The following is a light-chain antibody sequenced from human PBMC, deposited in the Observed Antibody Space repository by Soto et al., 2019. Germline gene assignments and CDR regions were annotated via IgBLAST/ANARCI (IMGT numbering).Light chain of an antibody. CDR1: QRIRTW. CDR3: QQYSSIWT. CDR2: DAS. J-gene: IGKJ1*01. V-gene: IGKV1-5*01. Sequence: IQMTQAHRNLSASVGDRVTITCRASQRIRTWLAWYQQKPGKAPKILIYDASILQSGVPSRFSGNASGTDFTLTINSLQTDDFATYYCQQYSSIWTSGQGTKADI.